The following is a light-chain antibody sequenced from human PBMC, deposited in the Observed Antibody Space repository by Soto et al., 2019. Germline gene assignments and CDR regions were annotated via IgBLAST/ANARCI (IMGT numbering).Light chain of an antibody. CDR3: QQDYSYPRT. Sequence: AIRMTQSPSSFSASTGDRVTITCRASQGISSYLAWYQQKPGKAPKLLIYAASTLQSGVPSRFSGSGSGTDFTLTISCLQSEDFATYYCQQDYSYPRTFGGWTKVEIK. CDR2: AAS. CDR1: QGISSY. V-gene: IGKV1-8*01. J-gene: IGKJ4*01.